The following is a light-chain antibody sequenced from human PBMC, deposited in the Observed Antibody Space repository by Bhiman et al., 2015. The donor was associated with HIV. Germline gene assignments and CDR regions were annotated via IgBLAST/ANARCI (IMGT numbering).Light chain of an antibody. Sequence: SPVLTQPLSVSVAPGRTATITCVGNNVGTNSVHWYRQRPGQAPQLVIVYPNDRPSGIPERFSGSNSGNTATLTISRVEAGDEADYYCQVWDTTSDHLEVFGRGTKLTVL. V-gene: IGLV3-21*04. CDR1: NVGTNS. J-gene: IGLJ2*01. CDR3: QVWDTTSDHLEV. CDR2: YPN.